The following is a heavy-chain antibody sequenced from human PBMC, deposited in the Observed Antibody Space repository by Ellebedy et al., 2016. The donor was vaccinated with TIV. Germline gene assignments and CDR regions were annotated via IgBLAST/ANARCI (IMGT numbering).Heavy chain of an antibody. D-gene: IGHD3-10*01. Sequence: GGSLRLSXAASGFTFSSYSMNWVRQAPGKGLEWVSYISSSSSTIYYADSVKGRFTISRDNAKNSLYLQMNSLRAEDTAVYYCASNVLLWFGELLAWGQGTLVTVSS. J-gene: IGHJ5*02. V-gene: IGHV3-48*04. CDR1: GFTFSSYS. CDR2: ISSSSSTI. CDR3: ASNVLLWFGELLA.